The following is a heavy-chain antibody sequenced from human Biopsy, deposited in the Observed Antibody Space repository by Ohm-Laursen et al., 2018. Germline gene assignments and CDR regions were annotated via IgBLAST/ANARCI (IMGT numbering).Heavy chain of an antibody. D-gene: IGHD3-9*01. CDR1: GYNFNSYG. J-gene: IGHJ1*01. CDR2: ISGYNGNT. Sequence: ASVKVSCKASGYNFNSYGISWVRQAPGQGLEWMGRISGYNGNTLYAQKFQHRVTMTTDTSTSTATMELRSLRSDDTAVYYCATKLTGYFHHWGQGTLVIVSS. CDR3: ATKLTGYFHH. V-gene: IGHV1-18*01.